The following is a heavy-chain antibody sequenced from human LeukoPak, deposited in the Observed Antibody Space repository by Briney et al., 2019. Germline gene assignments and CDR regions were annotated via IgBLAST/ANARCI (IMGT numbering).Heavy chain of an antibody. CDR2: INPNSGDT. J-gene: IGHJ4*02. CDR3: AREKVAAGSNDY. V-gene: IGHV1-2*02. D-gene: IGHD6-13*01. Sequence: ASVKASCKASGYTFTGNFMHWVRQAPGQGLEWMGWINPNSGDTNYPQKFQGRVTMTRDTSISTAYMVLSRLTSDDTAVYYCAREKVAAGSNDYWGQGTLVTVSS. CDR1: GYTFTGNF.